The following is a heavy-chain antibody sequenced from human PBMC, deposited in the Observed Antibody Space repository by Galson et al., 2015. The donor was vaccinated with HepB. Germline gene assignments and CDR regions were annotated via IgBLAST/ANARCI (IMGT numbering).Heavy chain of an antibody. J-gene: IGHJ3*02. CDR2: ISYDGSNQ. D-gene: IGHD3-10*01. CDR3: ATEGGYYGSGTVSVNDAFDI. CDR1: EFTFSTYS. V-gene: IGHV3-30-3*01. Sequence: SLRLSCAASEFTFSTYSMHWVRQAPGKGLEWVAFISYDGSNQYYTHSVTGRFTIPRDNSNNTLSLQMNSLRAEDTAVYYCATEGGYYGSGTVSVNDAFDIWGQGTMVTVSS.